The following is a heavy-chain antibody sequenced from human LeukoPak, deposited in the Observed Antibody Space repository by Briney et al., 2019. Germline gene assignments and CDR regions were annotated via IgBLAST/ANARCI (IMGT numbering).Heavy chain of an antibody. CDR3: ASDRVDTVMVTFDY. CDR2: ISSSSSYI. J-gene: IGHJ4*02. CDR1: GFTFSSYS. Sequence: GGSLRLSCAASGFTFSSYSMNWVRQAPGKGLEWVSSISSSSSYIYYADSVKGRFTISRDNAKNSLYLQMNSLRAEDTAVYYCASDRVDTVMVTFDYWGQGTLVTVSS. D-gene: IGHD5-18*01. V-gene: IGHV3-21*01.